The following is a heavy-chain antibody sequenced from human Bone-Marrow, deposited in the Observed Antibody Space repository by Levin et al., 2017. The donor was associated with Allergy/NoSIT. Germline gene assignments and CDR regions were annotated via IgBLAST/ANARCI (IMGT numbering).Heavy chain of an antibody. Sequence: GGSLRLSCVASGFAFNNFAMHWVRQAPGKGLEWVAVISSVGSNQYYRDSVKGRFTISRDHSKNTLYLQVKSRRTGDTAVYYCAKDEGSSWSKGFDYWGQGTLVTVSS. CDR3: AKDEGSSWSKGFDY. D-gene: IGHD6-13*01. V-gene: IGHV3-30*18. CDR2: ISSVGSNQ. J-gene: IGHJ4*02. CDR1: GFAFNNFA.